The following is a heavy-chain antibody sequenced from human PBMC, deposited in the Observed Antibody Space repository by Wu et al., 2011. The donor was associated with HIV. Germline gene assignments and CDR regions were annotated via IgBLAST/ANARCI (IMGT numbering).Heavy chain of an antibody. Sequence: QVQLLQSGAEVKKPGSSVKVSCKASGGSFSSYVINWVRQAPGQGPEWMGGVIPMFPTANYAQKFQGRVTITTDESTNTAYMELSSLRSEDTAVYYCARTDYYDSSAYSVYYYYAMGVWGQGTTVTVSS. D-gene: IGHD3-22*01. CDR2: VIPMFPTA. CDR3: ARTDYYDSSAYSVYYYYAMGV. J-gene: IGHJ6*02. V-gene: IGHV1-69*05. CDR1: GGSFSSYV.